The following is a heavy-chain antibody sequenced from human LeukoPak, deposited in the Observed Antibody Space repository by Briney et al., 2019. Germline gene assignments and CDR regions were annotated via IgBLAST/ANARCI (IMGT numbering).Heavy chain of an antibody. V-gene: IGHV5-51*01. CDR1: GYSFTSYR. CDR3: ASLDYYGSGRYTDAFDI. Sequence: GESLKISCKGSGYSFTSYRIGWVRQMPGKGLEWMGIIYPGDSDTRYSPSFQGQVTISADKSISTAYLQWSSLKASDTAMYYCASLDYYGSGRYTDAFDIWGQGTMVTVSS. CDR2: IYPGDSDT. J-gene: IGHJ3*02. D-gene: IGHD3-10*01.